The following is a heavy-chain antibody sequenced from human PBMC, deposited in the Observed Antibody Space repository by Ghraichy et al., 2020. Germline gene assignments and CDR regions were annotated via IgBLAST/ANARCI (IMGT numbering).Heavy chain of an antibody. CDR3: ARGGLSSSWFGNFDY. CDR1: GGSISSFY. CDR2: IYYSGST. V-gene: IGHV4-59*01. D-gene: IGHD6-13*01. Sequence: SETLSLTCTVSGGSISSFYWSWIRQPPGKGLEWIGYIYYSGSTNYNPSLKSRVTISVDTSKNQFSLKLSSVTAADTAVYYCARGGLSSSWFGNFDYWGQGTLVTVSS. J-gene: IGHJ4*02.